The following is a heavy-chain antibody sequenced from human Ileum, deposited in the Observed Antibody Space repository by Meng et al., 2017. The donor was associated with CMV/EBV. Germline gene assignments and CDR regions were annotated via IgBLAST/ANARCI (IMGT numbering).Heavy chain of an antibody. Sequence: GGSLRLSCAASGFTLSSYGMHWVRQAPGNGLEWVAFIRYDGSNKYYADSVKGRFTISRDNSKNTLYLQMNSLRAEDTAVYYCAKDVVRGVILRSPGYYYYGMDVWGQGTTVTVSS. CDR1: GFTLSSYG. V-gene: IGHV3-30*02. D-gene: IGHD3-10*01. J-gene: IGHJ6*02. CDR2: IRYDGSNK. CDR3: AKDVVRGVILRSPGYYYYGMDV.